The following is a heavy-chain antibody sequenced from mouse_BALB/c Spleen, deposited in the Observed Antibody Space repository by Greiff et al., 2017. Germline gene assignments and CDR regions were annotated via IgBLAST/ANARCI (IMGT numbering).Heavy chain of an antibody. J-gene: IGHJ4*01. Sequence: VKVEESGPGLVAPSQSLSITCTVSGFSLTGYGVNWVRQPPGKGLEWLGMIWGDGSTDYNSALKSRLSISKDNSKSQVFLKMNSLQTDDTARYYCATPLRDYAMDYWGQGTSVTVSS. CDR2: IWGDGST. D-gene: IGHD3-1*01. CDR3: ATPLRDYAMDY. V-gene: IGHV2-6-7*01. CDR1: GFSLTGYG.